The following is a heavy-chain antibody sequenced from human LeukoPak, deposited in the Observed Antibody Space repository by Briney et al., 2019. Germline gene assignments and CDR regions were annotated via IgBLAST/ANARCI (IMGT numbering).Heavy chain of an antibody. Sequence: GGSLRLSCAASGFTFSSYWIHWVRQAPGKGLVWVSRINTDGSTTNYADSVKGRFTISRDNSKNTLYLQMNSLRAEDTAVYYCARGAYNTGWYYFDYWGQGTLVTVSS. CDR1: GFTFSSYW. J-gene: IGHJ4*02. V-gene: IGHV3-74*01. CDR2: INTDGSTT. D-gene: IGHD6-19*01. CDR3: ARGAYNTGWYYFDY.